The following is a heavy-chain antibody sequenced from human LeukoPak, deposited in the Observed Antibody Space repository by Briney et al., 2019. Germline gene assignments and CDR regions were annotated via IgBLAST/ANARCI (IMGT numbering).Heavy chain of an antibody. CDR1: GFTFSSYI. CDR3: ARDSLIGVHAFAI. D-gene: IGHD2/OR15-2a*01. CDR2: ISSSSSYI. Sequence: VGSLRHSRAGAGFTFSSYISNWGRQAPGKGLEWVSSISSSSSYIYYADSVKGRFTISRDNAKNSLYLQMNSLRAEDTAVYYCARDSLIGVHAFAIWGQGTMVTVSS. J-gene: IGHJ3*02. V-gene: IGHV3-21*01.